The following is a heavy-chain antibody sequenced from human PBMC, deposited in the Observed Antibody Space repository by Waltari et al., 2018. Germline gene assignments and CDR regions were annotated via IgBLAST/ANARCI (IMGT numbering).Heavy chain of an antibody. Sequence: QVQLVQSGAEVKKPGSSVKVSCKASGGTFSSYAISWVRQAPGQGLEWMGGIIPIFGTANDAQKFQGRVTITADESTSTAYMELSSLRSEDTAVYYCARVRVTIFGVVTLGYYGMDVWGQGTTVTVSS. J-gene: IGHJ6*02. D-gene: IGHD3-3*01. CDR1: GGTFSSYA. CDR2: IIPIFGTA. CDR3: ARVRVTIFGVVTLGYYGMDV. V-gene: IGHV1-69*01.